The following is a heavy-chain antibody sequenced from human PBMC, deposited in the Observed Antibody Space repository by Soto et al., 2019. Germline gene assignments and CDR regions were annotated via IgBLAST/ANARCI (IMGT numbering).Heavy chain of an antibody. CDR1: GGSISSGGYY. D-gene: IGHD3-22*01. J-gene: IGHJ4*02. V-gene: IGHV4-31*03. CDR3: ARGSYYDSSGYYDY. Sequence: QVQLQESSPGLVKPSQTLSLTCTVSGGSISSGGYYWSWIRQHPGKGLEWIGYIYYSGSTYYNPSLKSRVTISVDTPKNQFSLRLSSVTAADTAVYYCARGSYYDSSGYYDYWGQGTLVTVSS. CDR2: IYYSGST.